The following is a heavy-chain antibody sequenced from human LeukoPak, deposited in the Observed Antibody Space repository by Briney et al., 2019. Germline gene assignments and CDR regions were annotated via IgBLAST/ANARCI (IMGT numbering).Heavy chain of an antibody. CDR3: ARGAVLRGWYHY. CDR2: VIPIFGTA. J-gene: IGHJ4*02. CDR1: GGTFSSYA. D-gene: IGHD6-19*01. Sequence: ASVKVSCKASGGTFSSYAISWVRQAPGQGLEWMGGVIPIFGTANYAQKFQGRVTITADESTSTAYMELSSLRSEDTAVYYCARGAVLRGWYHYWGQGTLVTVSS. V-gene: IGHV1-69*13.